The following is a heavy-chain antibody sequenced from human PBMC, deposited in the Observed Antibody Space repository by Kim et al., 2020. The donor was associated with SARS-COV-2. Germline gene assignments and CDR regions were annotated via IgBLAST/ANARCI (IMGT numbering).Heavy chain of an antibody. V-gene: IGHV3-21*01. J-gene: IGHJ4*02. CDR3: ASCQMVRGVTCPLRY. CDR2: ISSSSSYI. CDR1: GFTFSSYS. Sequence: GSLRLSCAASGFTFSSYSMNWVRQAPGKGLEWVSSISSSSSYIYYADSVKGRFTISRDNAKNSLYLQMNSLRAEDTAVYYCASCQMVRGVTCPLRYWGQGTLVTVSS. D-gene: IGHD3-10*01.